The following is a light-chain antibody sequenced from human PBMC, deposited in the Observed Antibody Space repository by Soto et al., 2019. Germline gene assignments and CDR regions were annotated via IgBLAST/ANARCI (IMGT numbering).Light chain of an antibody. V-gene: IGLV2-8*01. Sequence: QSVLTQPPSASGSPGQSVTISCTGTSSDVGGYNSVSWYQQHPGKAPKLMIYEVTKRPSGVPDRFSGSKSGNTASLTVSGLQAEDEADYYCSSYASSGAVVFGGGTKLTVL. CDR1: SSDVGGYNS. CDR2: EVT. J-gene: IGLJ2*01. CDR3: SSYASSGAVV.